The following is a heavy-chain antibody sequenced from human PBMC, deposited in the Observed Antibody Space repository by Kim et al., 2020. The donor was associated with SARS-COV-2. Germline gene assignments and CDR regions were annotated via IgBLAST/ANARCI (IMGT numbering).Heavy chain of an antibody. CDR3: AKDGGYCSTTSCNLFDY. Sequence: VKGRFTISRDNSKNTLYLQMNSLRAEDTAVYYCAKDGGYCSTTSCNLFDYWGQGTLVTVSS. D-gene: IGHD2-2*01. V-gene: IGHV3-23*01. J-gene: IGHJ4*02.